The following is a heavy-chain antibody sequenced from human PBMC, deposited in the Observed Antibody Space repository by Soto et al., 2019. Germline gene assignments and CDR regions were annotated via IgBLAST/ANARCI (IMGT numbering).Heavy chain of an antibody. CDR2: VYPGDAET. V-gene: IGHV5-51*01. J-gene: IGHJ3*02. Sequence: EEKLEQSGTEVKKPGESLKISCKGSGYNFSSQWIAWERQKPGKGLEWMGIVYPGDAETRYSPSFQGQVTMSADKSIDTAYLQWSSLKASDTAMYYCAKSEVLEIWGQGTMVTVSS. CDR3: AKSEVLEI. CDR1: GYNFSSQW.